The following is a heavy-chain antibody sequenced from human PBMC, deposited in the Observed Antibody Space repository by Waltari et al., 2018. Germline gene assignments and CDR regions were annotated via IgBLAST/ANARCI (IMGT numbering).Heavy chain of an antibody. CDR3: AKDNVRRWDY. D-gene: IGHD2-15*01. CDR2: IKEDGSAK. V-gene: IGHV3-7*04. CDR1: GFFFRNYW. Sequence: EVQLVESGGGLVQPGGSLRLSCSASGFFFRNYWMSWVRQAPGKGLEWVADIKEDGSAKYYVDSVKGRFTISRDNAKNSLYLQMNSLRAEDTAVYYCAKDNVRRWDYWGQGTLVTVSS. J-gene: IGHJ4*02.